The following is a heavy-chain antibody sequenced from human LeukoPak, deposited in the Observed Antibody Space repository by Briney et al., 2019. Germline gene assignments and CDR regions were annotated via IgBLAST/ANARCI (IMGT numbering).Heavy chain of an antibody. Sequence: SETLSLTCTVSGGSISSYYWSWVRQPPGKGLEWIGYIYTSGSTIYNPSLKSRVTMSVDTSKNQFSLKLSSVTAADTAVYYCARGRYESTRLSAYYYYYMDVWGKGTTVTVSS. CDR2: IYTSGST. D-gene: IGHD1-14*01. J-gene: IGHJ6*03. CDR3: ARGRYESTRLSAYYYYYMDV. CDR1: GGSISSYY. V-gene: IGHV4-4*08.